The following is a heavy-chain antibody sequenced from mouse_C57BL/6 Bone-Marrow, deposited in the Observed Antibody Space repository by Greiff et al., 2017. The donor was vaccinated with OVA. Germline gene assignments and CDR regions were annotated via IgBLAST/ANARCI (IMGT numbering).Heavy chain of an antibody. D-gene: IGHD2-5*01. CDR1: GFTFSSYG. J-gene: IGHJ2*01. Sequence: EVQVVESGGDLVKPGGSLKLSCAASGFTFSSYGMSWVRQTPDKRLEWVATISSGGSYTYYPDSVKGRFTISRDNAKNTLYLQMSSLKSEDTAMYYCASYSNFDYWGQGTTLTVSS. CDR2: ISSGGSYT. V-gene: IGHV5-6*01. CDR3: ASYSNFDY.